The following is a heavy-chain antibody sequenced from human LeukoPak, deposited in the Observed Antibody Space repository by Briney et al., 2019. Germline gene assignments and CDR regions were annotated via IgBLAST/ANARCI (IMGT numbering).Heavy chain of an antibody. CDR2: VRTTAEGETT. V-gene: IGHV3-15*01. CDR3: TVGLGKTDDDS. Sequence: GGSLRLSCEGSGFIFNNAWMSWIRQAPGKGLEWVGRVRTTAEGETTDYAAPVRGRFTISRDDSKSTVYLQMNSLETEDTAIYYCTVGLGKTDDDSWGQGTLVTVSS. J-gene: IGHJ4*02. D-gene: IGHD3/OR15-3a*01. CDR1: GFIFNNAW.